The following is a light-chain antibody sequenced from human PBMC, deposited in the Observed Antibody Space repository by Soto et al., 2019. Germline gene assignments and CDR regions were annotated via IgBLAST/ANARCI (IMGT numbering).Light chain of an antibody. CDR2: DVS. J-gene: IGLJ2*01. V-gene: IGLV2-14*03. CDR3: RSYTSSSTPYVV. Sequence: QSALTQPASVSGSPGQSITISCTGTSSDVGGYNYVSWYQQHPGKAPKLMIYDVSNRPSGVSNRLSGSKSGNPSSLTISGLQAEDEADYDCRSYTSSSTPYVVFGGVTNVTVL. CDR1: SSDVGGYNY.